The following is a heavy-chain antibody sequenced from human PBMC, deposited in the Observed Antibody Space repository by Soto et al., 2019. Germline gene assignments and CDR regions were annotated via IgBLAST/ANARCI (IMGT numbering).Heavy chain of an antibody. CDR2: IWYDGSNK. CDR1: GFTFSSYG. Sequence: QVQLVESGGGVVQPGRSLRLSCAASGFTFSSYGMHWVRQAPGKGLEWVAVIWYDGSNKYYADSVKGRFTISRDNSKNTLYLQMNSLRAEDTAVDYCARTRQGDSSGYYLYWGQGTLVTVSS. V-gene: IGHV3-33*01. J-gene: IGHJ4*02. CDR3: ARTRQGDSSGYYLY. D-gene: IGHD3-22*01.